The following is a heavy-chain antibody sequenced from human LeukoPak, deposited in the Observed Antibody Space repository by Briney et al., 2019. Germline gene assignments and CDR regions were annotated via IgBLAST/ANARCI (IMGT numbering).Heavy chain of an antibody. CDR2: ISTYNGNT. J-gene: IGHJ4*02. CDR1: GYSFVLYG. D-gene: IGHD4-17*01. CDR3: ARDYGDYYFDY. Sequence: ASVKVSCKASGYSFVLYGISWVRQAPGQGPEWMGWISTYNGNTNYAQKFQGRVTMTRDTSISTAYMELSRLRSDDTAVYYCARDYGDYYFDYWGQGTLVTVSS. V-gene: IGHV1-18*01.